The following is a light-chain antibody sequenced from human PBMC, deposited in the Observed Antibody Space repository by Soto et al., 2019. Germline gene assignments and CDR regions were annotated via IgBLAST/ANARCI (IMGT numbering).Light chain of an antibody. CDR2: NVS. CDR1: SSDVGGYNY. V-gene: IGLV2-14*01. J-gene: IGLJ3*02. CDR3: SSYTSGGTLV. Sequence: QSALTQPASVSGSPGQSVTISCTGTSSDVGGYNYVSWYQQHPGKAPKLMICNVSNRPSGVSNRFSGSKSGNTASLTISGLQAEDEADYYCSSYTSGGTLVFGGGTKVTVL.